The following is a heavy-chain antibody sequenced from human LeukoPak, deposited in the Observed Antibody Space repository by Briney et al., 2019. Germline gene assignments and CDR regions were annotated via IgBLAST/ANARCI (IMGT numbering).Heavy chain of an antibody. J-gene: IGHJ4*02. Sequence: SVKVSCKASGGTFSSYAISWVRQAPGQGLEWMGGIIPTFGTANYAQKFQGRVTITTDESTSTAYMELSSLRSEDTAVYYCARERGGGVYDSSGYYLGYFDYWGQGTLVTVSS. CDR3: ARERGGGVYDSSGYYLGYFDY. CDR1: GGTFSSYA. V-gene: IGHV1-69*05. D-gene: IGHD3-22*01. CDR2: IIPTFGTA.